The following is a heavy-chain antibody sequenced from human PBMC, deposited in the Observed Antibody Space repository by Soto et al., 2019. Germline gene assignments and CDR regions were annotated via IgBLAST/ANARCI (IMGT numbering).Heavy chain of an antibody. J-gene: IGHJ4*02. D-gene: IGHD6-19*01. CDR2: ISAYNGNT. CDR3: ARERQWLNYFDY. CDR1: GYTFTSYG. Sequence: ASVKVSCEACGYTFTSYGISWVRQAPGQGLEWMGWISAYNGNTNYAQKLQGRVTMTTDTSTTTAYMELRSLRSDDTAVYYCARERQWLNYFDYWGQGTLVTVSS. V-gene: IGHV1-18*01.